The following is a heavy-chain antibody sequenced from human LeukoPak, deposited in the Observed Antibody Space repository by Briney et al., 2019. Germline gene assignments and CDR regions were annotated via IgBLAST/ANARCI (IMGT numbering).Heavy chain of an antibody. CDR2: INPNSGGT. Sequence: ASVKVSCKASGYAFTGYYMHWVRQAPGQGLEWMGWINPNSGGTNYAQKFQGRVTMTRDTSISTAYMELSRLRSDDTAVYYCARGPTVTTKTPFDYWGQGTLVTVSS. CDR3: ARGPTVTTKTPFDY. V-gene: IGHV1-2*02. CDR1: GYAFTGYY. D-gene: IGHD4-17*01. J-gene: IGHJ4*02.